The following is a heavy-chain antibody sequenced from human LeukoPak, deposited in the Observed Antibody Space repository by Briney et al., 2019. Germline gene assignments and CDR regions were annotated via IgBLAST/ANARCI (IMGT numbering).Heavy chain of an antibody. Sequence: GGSLRLSCAASGFTFRYYGMSWVRQAPGKGLEWVSAISGSGGSTGYADSVKGRFTISRDNSKNTLYLQMNSLRAEDTAVYYCARDHSSGWYSDYFDYWGQGTLVTVSS. J-gene: IGHJ4*02. V-gene: IGHV3-23*01. CDR1: GFTFRYYG. D-gene: IGHD6-19*01. CDR3: ARDHSSGWYSDYFDY. CDR2: ISGSGGST.